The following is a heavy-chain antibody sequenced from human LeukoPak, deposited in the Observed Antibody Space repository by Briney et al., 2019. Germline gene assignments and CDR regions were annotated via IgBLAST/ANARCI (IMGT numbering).Heavy chain of an antibody. J-gene: IGHJ1*01. D-gene: IGHD2-2*01. V-gene: IGHV3-23*01. CDR3: AKGGSIVVVPAAEH. CDR1: GFSFSNYA. Sequence: AGGSLRLSCAASGFSFSNYAMTWVRQAPGKGLEWVSAISGSGDSTYYADSVKGRFTISRDNSKNTLYPQMISLRAEDTAVYYCAKGGSIVVVPAAEHWGQGTLVTVSS. CDR2: ISGSGDST.